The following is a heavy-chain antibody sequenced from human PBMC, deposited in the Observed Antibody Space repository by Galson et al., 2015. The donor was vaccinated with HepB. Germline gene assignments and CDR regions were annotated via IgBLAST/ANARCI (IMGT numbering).Heavy chain of an antibody. CDR1: GFTFSNSV. CDR3: VRDSSGGTYYWYLDY. J-gene: IGHJ4*02. CDR2: ITGSGGST. Sequence: SLRLSCAASGFTFSNSVMSWVRQAPGKGLEWVSSITGSGGSTYYADSVKGRFTISRDNSKTSLYLQMNSLRAEDTAVYYCVRDSSGGTYYWYLDYWGQGALVTVSS. D-gene: IGHD1-26*01. V-gene: IGHV3-23*01.